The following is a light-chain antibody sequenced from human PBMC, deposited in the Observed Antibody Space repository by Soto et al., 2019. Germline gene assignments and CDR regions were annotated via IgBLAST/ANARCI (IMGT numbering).Light chain of an antibody. V-gene: IGKV1-12*01. J-gene: IGKJ2*01. CDR3: QQANNFPYT. Sequence: DIQMTQPPSSVSASVGDRVTITCRASQDISNWLAWYQQKPGKAPKLLIYTASNLQSGVPSRFSGSGSGTDFTLTISSLQPEDFAIYYCQQANNFPYTFGQGTKLEIK. CDR1: QDISNW. CDR2: TAS.